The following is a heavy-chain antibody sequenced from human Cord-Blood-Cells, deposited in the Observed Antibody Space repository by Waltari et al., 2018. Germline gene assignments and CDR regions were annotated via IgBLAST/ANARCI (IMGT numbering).Heavy chain of an antibody. V-gene: IGHV1-3*01. CDR3: ARDPSSSSVDY. J-gene: IGHJ4*02. Sequence: QVQLVQSGAEVKKPGASVKVSCKASGYTFTSYAMHWVRQAPGQRLEWMGWINAGNSNTKYSQKFQGRVTITRDTAASTAYMELSSLRSEDTAVYYCARDPSSSSVDYWGQGTLVTVSS. D-gene: IGHD6-6*01. CDR1: GYTFTSYA. CDR2: INAGNSNT.